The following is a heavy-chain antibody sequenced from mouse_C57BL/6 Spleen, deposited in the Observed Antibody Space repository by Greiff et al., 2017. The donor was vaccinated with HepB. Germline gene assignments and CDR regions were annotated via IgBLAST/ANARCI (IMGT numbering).Heavy chain of an antibody. J-gene: IGHJ1*03. CDR3: AREDYYGRYFDV. CDR1: GYAFSSSW. V-gene: IGHV1-82*01. CDR2: IYPGDGDT. D-gene: IGHD1-1*01. Sequence: VQLVESGPELVKPGASVKISCKASGYAFSSSWMNWVKQRPGKGLEWIGRIYPGDGDTNYNGKFKGKATLTADKSSSTAYMQLSSLTSEDSAVYFCAREDYYGRYFDVWGTGTTVTVSS.